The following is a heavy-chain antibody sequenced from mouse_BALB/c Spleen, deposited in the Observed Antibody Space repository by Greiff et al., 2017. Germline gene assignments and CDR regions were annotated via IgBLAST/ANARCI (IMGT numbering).Heavy chain of an antibody. J-gene: IGHJ4*01. CDR2: IDPENGDT. V-gene: IGHV14-4*02. D-gene: IGHD2-12*01. CDR3: NPPYSYDGDYPMDY. Sequence: EVQRQQSGAELVKPGASVKLSCTASGFNFKDYYMHWVKQRPEQGLEWIGWIDPENGDTEYAPKFQGKATMTADTSSNTAYLQLSSLTSEDTAVYYCNPPYSYDGDYPMDYWGQGTSVTVSS. CDR1: GFNFKDYY.